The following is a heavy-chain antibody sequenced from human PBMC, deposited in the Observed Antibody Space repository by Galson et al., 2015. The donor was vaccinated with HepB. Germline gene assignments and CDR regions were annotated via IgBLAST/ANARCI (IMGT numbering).Heavy chain of an antibody. CDR2: ISGSGGRT. Sequence: SLRLSCAASGFTFSNYAMNWVRQAPGKGLEWVSVISGSGGRTHYADSVKGRFTISRDNSKNTVDLQMNSLRAEDTAAYYCAKGTYGTGGYPTDHWGQGTLVIVSS. J-gene: IGHJ5*02. D-gene: IGHD2-8*02. CDR1: GFTFSNYA. CDR3: AKGTYGTGGYPTDH. V-gene: IGHV3-23*01.